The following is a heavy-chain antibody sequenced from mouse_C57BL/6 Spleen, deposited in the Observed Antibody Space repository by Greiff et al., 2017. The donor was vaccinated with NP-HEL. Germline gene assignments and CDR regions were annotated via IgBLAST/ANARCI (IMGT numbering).Heavy chain of an antibody. CDR2: IYPGDGDT. CDR3: GRYYYAMDY. CDR1: GYAFSSSW. Sequence: QVQLQQSGPELVKPGASVKISCKASGYAFSSSWMNWVKQRPGKGLEWIGRIYPGDGDTNYNGKFKGKATLTADKSSSTAYMQLSSLTSEDSAVYFCGRYYYAMDYWGQGTSVTVSS. J-gene: IGHJ4*01. D-gene: IGHD1-1*01. V-gene: IGHV1-82*01.